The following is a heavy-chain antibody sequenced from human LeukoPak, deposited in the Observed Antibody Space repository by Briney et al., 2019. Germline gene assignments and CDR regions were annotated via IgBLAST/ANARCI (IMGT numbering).Heavy chain of an antibody. CDR3: ARDEVGYCSSTSCSKGAFDI. CDR2: IYSGGST. V-gene: IGHV3-53*01. D-gene: IGHD2-2*03. J-gene: IGHJ3*02. Sequence: GGSLRLSCSASGFTVSSNYMSWVRQAPGKGLEWVSVIYSGGSTYYADSVKGRFTISRDNSKNTLYLQMNSLRAEDTAVYYCARDEVGYCSSTSCSKGAFDIWGQGTMVTVSS. CDR1: GFTVSSNY.